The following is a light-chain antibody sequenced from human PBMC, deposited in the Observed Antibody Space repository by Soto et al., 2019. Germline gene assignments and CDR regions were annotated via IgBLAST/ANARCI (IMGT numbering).Light chain of an antibody. CDR1: QTISSW. Sequence: DIPMTQSPFTLSASVGDRVTITCRASQTISSWLAWYQQIPGKAPKLLIYDASNLESGVPSRFSGSGSGTEFTLTNSSLQPEDLAVYYCQQYENYWTFGQGTKVEIK. V-gene: IGKV1-5*01. CDR2: DAS. J-gene: IGKJ1*01. CDR3: QQYENYWT.